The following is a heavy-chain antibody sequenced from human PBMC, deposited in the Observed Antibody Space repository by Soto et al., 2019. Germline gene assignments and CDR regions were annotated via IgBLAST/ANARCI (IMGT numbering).Heavy chain of an antibody. CDR2: ISAYNGNT. CDR3: ASVPTSIAAACTLDY. Sequence: GVSVKLSCKASGYTFTRYGVSRVRQAPGQGLEWMGWISAYNGNTNYAQKLQGRVTMTTDTSTSTAYMELRSLRYDDTAVYYCASVPTSIAAACTLDYWGQGTLVTVSS. J-gene: IGHJ4*02. D-gene: IGHD6-13*01. CDR1: GYTFTRYG. V-gene: IGHV1-18*01.